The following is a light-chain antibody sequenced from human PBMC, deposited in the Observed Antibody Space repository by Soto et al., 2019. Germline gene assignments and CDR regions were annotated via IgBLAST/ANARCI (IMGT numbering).Light chain of an antibody. CDR2: GES. CDR1: QSVDSN. Sequence: DIVLTQSPGTLSLSPGDSATLSCRANQSVDSNFLAWYQQKPGQAPRLLIYGESTRAAIIPDRLSGSGSGTELNLTISRLQSEDFAVYYCQKYNKWPRTCGQGTKVDIK. V-gene: IGKV3-15*01. J-gene: IGKJ1*01. CDR3: QKYNKWPRT.